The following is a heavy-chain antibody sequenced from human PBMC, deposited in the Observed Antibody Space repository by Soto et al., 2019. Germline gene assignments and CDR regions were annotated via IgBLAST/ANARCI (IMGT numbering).Heavy chain of an antibody. CDR1: GYTFTSYG. CDR3: ARDRGSYALDY. D-gene: IGHD1-26*01. V-gene: IGHV1-18*01. J-gene: IGHJ4*02. CDR2: ISAYNGNT. Sequence: QVQLVQSGAEVKKPGASVKVSCKASGYTFTSYGISWVRQAPGQGLERMGGISAYNGNTNYAQKLQGRVTMTTDTSTSTADMELRSLRSDDTAVYYCARDRGSYALDYWGQGTLVTVSS.